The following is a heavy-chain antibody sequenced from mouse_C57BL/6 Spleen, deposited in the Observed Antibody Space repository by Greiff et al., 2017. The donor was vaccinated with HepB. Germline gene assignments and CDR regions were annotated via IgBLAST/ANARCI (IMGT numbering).Heavy chain of an antibody. V-gene: IGHV5-4*01. CDR1: GFTFSSYA. J-gene: IGHJ2*01. Sequence: EVQLVESGGGLVKPGGSLKLSCAASGFTFSSYAMSWVRQTPEKRLEWVATISDGGSYTYYPDNVKGRFTISRDNAKNNLYLQMSHLKSEDTAMYYCAREHGGFDYWGQGTTLTVSS. CDR3: AREHGGFDY. CDR2: ISDGGSYT.